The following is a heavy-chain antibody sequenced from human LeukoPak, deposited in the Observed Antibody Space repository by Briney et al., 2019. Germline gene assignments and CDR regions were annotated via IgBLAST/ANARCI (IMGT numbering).Heavy chain of an antibody. CDR2: INPSGGST. CDR1: GYTFTSYY. J-gene: IGHJ6*02. CDR3: ARAYSGYDLYYYYGMDV. D-gene: IGHD5-12*01. Sequence: ASVKVSCKAPGYTFTSYYMHWVRQAPGQGLEWMGIINPSGGSTSYAQKFQGRVTMTRDTSTSTVYMELSSLRSEDTAVYYCARAYSGYDLYYYYGMDVWGQGTTVTVSS. V-gene: IGHV1-46*01.